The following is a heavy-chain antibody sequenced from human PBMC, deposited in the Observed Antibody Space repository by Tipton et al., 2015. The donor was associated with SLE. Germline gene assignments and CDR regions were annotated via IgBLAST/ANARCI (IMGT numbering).Heavy chain of an antibody. CDR1: GASISSLY. V-gene: IGHV4-59*11. CDR3: AREGDFWSGRAFDI. D-gene: IGHD3-3*01. Sequence: PGLVKPSETLSLTCTVSGASISSLYWSWIRQPPGKGLEWIGCISYSGSTNYNPSLRSRVTLSIDTSKNQFSLKVTSVTASDTAVYYCAREGDFWSGRAFDIWGQGTMVTVSS. J-gene: IGHJ3*02. CDR2: ISYSGST.